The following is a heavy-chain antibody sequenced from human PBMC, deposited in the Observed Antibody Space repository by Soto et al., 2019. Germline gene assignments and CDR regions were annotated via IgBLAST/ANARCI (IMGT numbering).Heavy chain of an antibody. Sequence: QVQLQESGPGLVKPSQTLSLTCTVSGGSISSGGYYWSWIRQHPGKGLEWSGYIYYSGSTYYNPSLKSRVTISVDPSKNHFSLKLSSVTAADTAVYYCASLSPRQEFDYWGQGSLVTVSS. CDR1: GGSISSGGYY. CDR2: IYYSGST. CDR3: ASLSPRQEFDY. J-gene: IGHJ4*02. D-gene: IGHD6-6*01. V-gene: IGHV4-31*03.